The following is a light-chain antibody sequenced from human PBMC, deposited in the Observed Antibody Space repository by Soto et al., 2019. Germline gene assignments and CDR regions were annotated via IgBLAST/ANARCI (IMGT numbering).Light chain of an antibody. CDR1: QSVSGY. CDR2: DVS. V-gene: IGKV3D-15*01. J-gene: IGKJ1*01. CDR3: QQYNNWPRT. Sequence: IVLRHSPATLSLSPGARATLSCRASQSVSGYLAWYQQKPGQAPRLLIYDVSSRATGIPARFSGSGSGTEFTLTIDSLQSEDFAVYYCQQYNNWPRTFGQGTKVDIK.